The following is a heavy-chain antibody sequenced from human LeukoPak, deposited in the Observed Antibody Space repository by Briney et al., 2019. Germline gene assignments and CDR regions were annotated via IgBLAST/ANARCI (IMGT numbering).Heavy chain of an antibody. Sequence: GGSLRLSCAASGFTFTTYWMHWVRQAPGKGLVWVSRTNTDGSRTNYADSVKGRFIISRDNTKNTLFLQMNSLGAEDTGVYYCARVMADSDNWFDPWGQGTLVTVSS. CDR2: TNTDGSRT. CDR3: ARVMADSDNWFDP. V-gene: IGHV3-74*01. D-gene: IGHD5-24*01. J-gene: IGHJ5*02. CDR1: GFTFTTYW.